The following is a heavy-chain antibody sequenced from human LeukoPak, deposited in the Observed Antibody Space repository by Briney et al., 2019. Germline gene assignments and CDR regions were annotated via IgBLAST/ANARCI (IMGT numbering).Heavy chain of an antibody. CDR1: GDSISSNSAA. Sequence: SQTLSLTCAISGDSISSNSAAWNWIRQSPTRGLEWLGRIYYRSKWYNDYAESVKSRIPVNPETSKNQFSLQLNSVTPEDTAVYFCARGNGYICGSYYFDYWGKGTLLTVSS. D-gene: IGHD5-18*01. CDR3: ARGNGYICGSYYFDY. J-gene: IGHJ4*02. V-gene: IGHV6-1*01. CDR2: IYYRSKWYN.